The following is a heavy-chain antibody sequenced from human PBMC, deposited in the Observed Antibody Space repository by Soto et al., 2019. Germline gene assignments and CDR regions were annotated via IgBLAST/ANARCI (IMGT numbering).Heavy chain of an antibody. CDR1: GYTFTSYG. V-gene: IGHV1-18*04. CDR3: ARDPDYDSSGYYDY. D-gene: IGHD3-22*01. J-gene: IGHJ4*02. Sequence: QVQLVQSGAEVKKPGASVKVSCKASGYTFTSYGISWVRQAPGQGLEWMGWICAYNGNTNYAQKFQGRVTITADESTSTAYMELSSLRSEDTAVYYCARDPDYDSSGYYDYWGQGTLVTVSS. CDR2: ICAYNGNT.